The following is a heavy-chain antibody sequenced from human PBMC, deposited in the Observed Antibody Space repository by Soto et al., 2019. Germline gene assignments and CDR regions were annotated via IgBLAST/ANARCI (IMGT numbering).Heavy chain of an antibody. V-gene: IGHV4-34*01. J-gene: IGHJ4*02. CDR1: GVSFSGYY. D-gene: IGHD2-15*01. CDR2: IRHSGSA. CDR3: ARGGSNGGSCYGLCY. Sequence: SETLSLTCAVYGVSFSGYYWIWIRQPPGKGLEWIGEIRHSGSANYSPSLKSRVTISVDTSKNQFSLKLSSVTAADTAVYYCARGGSNGGSCYGLCYWGQGTLVTVSS.